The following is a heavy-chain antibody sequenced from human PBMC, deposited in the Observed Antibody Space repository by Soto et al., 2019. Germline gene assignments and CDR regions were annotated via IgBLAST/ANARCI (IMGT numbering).Heavy chain of an antibody. J-gene: IGHJ3*02. V-gene: IGHV1-69*06. CDR1: GGTFSSYA. CDR3: ASSGGLYDSSGYYLLGGFDN. D-gene: IGHD3-22*01. CDR2: IIPIFGTA. Sequence: ASVKVSYNASGGTFSSYAISWVRQAPGQGLEWMGGIIPIFGTANYAQKCQGRVTITADKSTSTAYTELSSLRSEDTAVYYCASSGGLYDSSGYYLLGGFDNWGQLTIVTVSS.